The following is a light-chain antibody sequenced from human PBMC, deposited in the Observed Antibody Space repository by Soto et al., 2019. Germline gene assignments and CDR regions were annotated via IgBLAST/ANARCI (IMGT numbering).Light chain of an antibody. Sequence: DMQMTQSPSTLSGSGGDRGTITCRASQTISSWLAWYQQKPGKAPKLLIYKASTLKSGVPSRFSGSGSGTEFTLTISSLQPDDFATYYCQHYNSYSEAFGQGTKVDIK. CDR1: QTISSW. CDR3: QHYNSYSEA. J-gene: IGKJ1*01. V-gene: IGKV1-5*03. CDR2: KAS.